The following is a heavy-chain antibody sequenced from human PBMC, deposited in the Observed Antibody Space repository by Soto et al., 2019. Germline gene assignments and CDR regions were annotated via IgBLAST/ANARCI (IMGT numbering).Heavy chain of an antibody. V-gene: IGHV3-23*01. D-gene: IGHD2-21*02. Sequence: GGSLRLSCAASGFTFSSYAMSWVRQAPGKGLEWVSAISGSGGSTYYADSVKGRFTISRDNSKNTLYLQMNSLRAEDTAVYYCAKDRGGVTAPRGFDYWGQGTLVTVSS. J-gene: IGHJ4*02. CDR3: AKDRGGVTAPRGFDY. CDR1: GFTFSSYA. CDR2: ISGSGGST.